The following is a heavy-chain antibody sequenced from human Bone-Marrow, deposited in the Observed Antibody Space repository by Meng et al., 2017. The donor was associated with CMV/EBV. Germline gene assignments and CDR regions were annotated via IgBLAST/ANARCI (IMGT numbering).Heavy chain of an antibody. CDR1: GFTFSSYA. V-gene: IGHV3-30-3*01. Sequence: GESLKISCAASGFTFSSYAMHWVRQAPGQGLEWVAVISYDGSNKYYADSVKGRFTISRDNAKNSLYLQMNSLRAEDTAVYYCAREPRIRGAFDIWGQGTMVTVSS. D-gene: IGHD2-15*01. J-gene: IGHJ3*02. CDR3: AREPRIRGAFDI. CDR2: ISYDGSNK.